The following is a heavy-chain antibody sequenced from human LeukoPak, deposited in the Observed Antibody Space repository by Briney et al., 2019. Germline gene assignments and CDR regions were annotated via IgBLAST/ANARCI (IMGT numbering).Heavy chain of an antibody. D-gene: IGHD5-18*01. J-gene: IGHJ4*02. CDR2: MNPNSGNT. CDR1: GYTFTSYD. Sequence: ASVKVSCKASGYTFTSYDINWVRQAPGQGLEGMGWMNPNSGNTGYAQKFQGRVTMTRNTSISTAYMELSCLRSEDTAVYYCARGRRGYSYGCNDYWGQGTLVTVSS. V-gene: IGHV1-8*01. CDR3: ARGRRGYSYGCNDY.